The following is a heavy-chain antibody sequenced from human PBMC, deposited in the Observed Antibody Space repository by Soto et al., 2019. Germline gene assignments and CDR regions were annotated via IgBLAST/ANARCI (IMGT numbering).Heavy chain of an antibody. Sequence: GASVKVSCKASGGTFSSYAISWVRQAPGQGLEWMGGIIPIFGTANYAQKFQGRVTITADESTSTAYMELSSLRSEDTAVYYCARGVVNFPYDAFDIWGQGTMVTVSS. CDR2: IIPIFGTA. CDR3: ARGVVNFPYDAFDI. J-gene: IGHJ3*02. V-gene: IGHV1-69*13. CDR1: GGTFSSYA. D-gene: IGHD2-2*01.